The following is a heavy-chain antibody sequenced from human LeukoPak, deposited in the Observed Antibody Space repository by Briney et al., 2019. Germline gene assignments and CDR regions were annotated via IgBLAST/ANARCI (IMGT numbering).Heavy chain of an antibody. J-gene: IGHJ4*02. CDR3: ARASPTYYYGSGSLDY. D-gene: IGHD3-10*01. CDR1: GGSINSYY. V-gene: IGHV4-59*01. Sequence: TSETLSLTCTVSGGSINSYYWSWIRQPPGKGLEWIGYIYYSGSTNYNPSLKSRVTISVDTSKNQFSLKLNSVTAADTAVYYCARASPTYYYGSGSLDYWGQGTLVTVSS. CDR2: IYYSGST.